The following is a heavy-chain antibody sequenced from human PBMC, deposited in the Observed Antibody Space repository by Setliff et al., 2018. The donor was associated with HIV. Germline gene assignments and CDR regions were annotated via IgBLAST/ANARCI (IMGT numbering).Heavy chain of an antibody. CDR3: ARVVPREVAPGGFDI. V-gene: IGHV4-38-2*01. Sequence: TLSLTCAVSGYSVSSGYYWGWIRQPPGKGLEWIASIYYSGSTYYAPSLKSRVTISVDTSKNQFSLKLTSVTAADTAVYFCARVVPREVAPGGFDIWGQGTTVTVSS. CDR1: GYSVSSGYY. J-gene: IGHJ3*02. D-gene: IGHD5-12*01. CDR2: IYYSGST.